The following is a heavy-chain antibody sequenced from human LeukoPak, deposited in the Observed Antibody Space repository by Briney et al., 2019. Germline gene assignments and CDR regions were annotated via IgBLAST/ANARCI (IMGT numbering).Heavy chain of an antibody. V-gene: IGHV4-34*01. D-gene: IGHD3-10*01. CDR2: INHSGST. CDR1: GGSFSGYY. CDR3: ARGRGSGHYCYYYYMDV. Sequence: AETLSLTCAVYGGSFSGYYWSWIRQPPGKGLEWIGEINHSGSTNYNPSLKSRVTISVDTSKNQFSLKLSSVTAADTAVYYCARGRGSGHYCYYYYMDVWGKGTTVTVSS. J-gene: IGHJ6*03.